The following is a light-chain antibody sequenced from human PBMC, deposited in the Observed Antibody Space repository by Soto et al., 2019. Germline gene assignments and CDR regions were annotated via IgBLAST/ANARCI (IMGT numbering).Light chain of an antibody. CDR2: ETS. CDR3: QHRASWPIS. CDR1: RSVGRF. J-gene: IGKJ4*01. V-gene: IGKV3-11*01. Sequence: EIVLTQAPATLSLSPGERATLSCRASRSVGRFVAWYQQKPGQAPRLLIYETSTRATGIPVRFSGSGSGTDFSLTISGLDPEDFALYYCQHRASWPISFGGGTKVEIK.